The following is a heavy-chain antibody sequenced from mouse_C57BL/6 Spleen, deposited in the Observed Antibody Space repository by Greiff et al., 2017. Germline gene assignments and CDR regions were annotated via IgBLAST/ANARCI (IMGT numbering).Heavy chain of an antibody. Sequence: EVKVVESGGGLVKPGGSLKLSCAASGFTFSSYAMSWVRQTPEKRLEWVATISDGGSYTYYPDNVKGRFTISRDNAKNNLYLQMSHLKSEDTAMYYCAREGVLTVYLDYWGQGTTLTVSS. CDR1: GFTFSSYA. CDR3: AREGVLTVYLDY. J-gene: IGHJ2*01. V-gene: IGHV5-4*01. CDR2: ISDGGSYT. D-gene: IGHD1-1*01.